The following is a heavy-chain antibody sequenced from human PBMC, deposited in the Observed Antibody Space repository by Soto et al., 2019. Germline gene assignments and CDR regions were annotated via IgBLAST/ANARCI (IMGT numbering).Heavy chain of an antibody. CDR2: ISTGSTTI. CDR3: AREKEDEGSSPLRVYYGIDV. V-gene: IGHV3-11*04. D-gene: IGHD3-10*01. J-gene: IGHJ6*02. CDR1: GFSFSEYY. Sequence: GGSLRLSCEASGFSFSEYYMSWIRQAPGKGLEWIAYISTGSTTIYYGDSVKGRFTVSRDNAKNSLYLEMNNLRAEDTAVYYCAREKEDEGSSPLRVYYGIDVWGQGTTVTVSS.